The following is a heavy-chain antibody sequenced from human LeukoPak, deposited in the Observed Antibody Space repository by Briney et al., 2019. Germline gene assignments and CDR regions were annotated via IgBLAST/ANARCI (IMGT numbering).Heavy chain of an antibody. CDR2: INHRGDT. CDR1: GESFSAYY. CDR3: ARGKTYFDFWSGLGNWFDP. J-gene: IGHJ5*02. V-gene: IGHV4-34*01. Sequence: SETLSLTCAVYGESFSAYYWSWIRQSPGKGLEWIAEINHRGDTNYNPSVKSRVTISIDTSKNQFSLRLRSVTAADTAVYYCARGKTYFDFWSGLGNWFDPWGQGTLVTVSS. D-gene: IGHD3-3*01.